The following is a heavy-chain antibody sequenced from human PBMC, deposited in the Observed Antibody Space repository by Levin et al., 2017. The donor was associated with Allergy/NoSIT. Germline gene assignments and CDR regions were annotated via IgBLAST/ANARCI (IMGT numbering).Heavy chain of an antibody. CDR3: ARDDNSAGWYFLGGMDV. CDR2: ISYDGSNK. J-gene: IGHJ6*02. D-gene: IGHD2/OR15-2a*01. V-gene: IGHV3-30-3*01. Sequence: SCATSGFTFSSYAMHWVRQAPGKGLEWVAVISYDGSNKYYADSVKGRFTISRDNSKNTLYLQMNSLRAEDTAVYYCARDDNSAGWYFLGGMDVWGQGTTVTVSS. CDR1: GFTFSSYA.